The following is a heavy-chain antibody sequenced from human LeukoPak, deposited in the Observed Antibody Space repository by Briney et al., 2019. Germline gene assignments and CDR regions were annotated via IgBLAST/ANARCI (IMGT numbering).Heavy chain of an antibody. CDR3: ARAAGFPWSWFDP. V-gene: IGHV1-69*13. D-gene: IGHD2-8*01. Sequence: SVKVSCKASGGTFSSYAISWGRQAPGQGLEWMGGIIPIFGTANYAQKFQGRVTITADESTSTAYMELSSLRSEDTAVYYCARAAGFPWSWFDPWGQGTLVTVSS. CDR1: GGTFSSYA. CDR2: IIPIFGTA. J-gene: IGHJ5*02.